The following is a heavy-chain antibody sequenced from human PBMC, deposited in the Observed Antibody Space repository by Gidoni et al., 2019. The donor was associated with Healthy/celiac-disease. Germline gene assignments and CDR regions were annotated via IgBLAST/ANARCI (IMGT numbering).Heavy chain of an antibody. CDR3: ARPQYYYDSSGYPDTHFDY. V-gene: IGHV4-39*01. CDR1: GGSISSSSYH. J-gene: IGHJ4*02. CDR2: IHYSGST. D-gene: IGHD3-22*01. Sequence: QLQLQESGPGLVKPSETLSLTCTVPGGSISSSSYHWGWIRQPPGKGLEWIGSIHYSGSTYYNPSLKSRVTISVDRSKNQFSLKLSSVTAADTAVYYWARPQYYYDSSGYPDTHFDYWGQGTLVTVSS.